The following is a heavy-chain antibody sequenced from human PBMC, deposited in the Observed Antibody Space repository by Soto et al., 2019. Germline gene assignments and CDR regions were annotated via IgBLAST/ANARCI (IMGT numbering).Heavy chain of an antibody. CDR3: ASYSPEMATQKRPSPYYYYGMDV. D-gene: IGHD5-12*01. Sequence: PRASVKVSCKASGYTFTSYDINWVRQATGQGLEWMGWMNPNSGNTGYAQKFQGRVIMTRNTSISTAYMELSSLRSEDTAVYYCASYSPEMATQKRPSPYYYYGMDVWGQGTTVTVSS. CDR2: MNPNSGNT. V-gene: IGHV1-8*01. J-gene: IGHJ6*02. CDR1: GYTFTSYD.